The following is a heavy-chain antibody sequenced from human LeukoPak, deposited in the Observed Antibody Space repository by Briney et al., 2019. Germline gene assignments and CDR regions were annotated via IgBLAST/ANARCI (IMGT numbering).Heavy chain of an antibody. CDR3: AKGGSSWSEIDY. J-gene: IGHJ4*02. CDR1: GFPFTSYP. V-gene: IGHV3-23*01. D-gene: IGHD6-13*01. CDR2: ISGSGGYT. Sequence: PGGPLSLPCAASGFPFTSYPMSWFRQPPGKGLGGVSGISGSGGYTYYADSVKGRVTISRDNSKNTLYLQMNSLRAEDTAVYYCAKGGSSWSEIDYWGQGTLVTVSS.